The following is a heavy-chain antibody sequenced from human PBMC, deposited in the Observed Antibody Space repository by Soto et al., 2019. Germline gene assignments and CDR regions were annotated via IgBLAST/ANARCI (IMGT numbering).Heavy chain of an antibody. CDR1: GYSFTSYW. V-gene: IGHV5-51*01. J-gene: IGHJ6*02. CDR2: IYPGDSDT. CDR3: ARQNGDEDAHYYGMDV. D-gene: IGHD4-17*01. Sequence: PGESLKISCKGSGYSFTSYWIGWVRQMPGKGLEWMGIIYPGDSDTRYSPSFQGQVTISADKSISTAYLQWSSLKASDTAMYYCARQNGDEDAHYYGMDVWGQGTTVTVSS.